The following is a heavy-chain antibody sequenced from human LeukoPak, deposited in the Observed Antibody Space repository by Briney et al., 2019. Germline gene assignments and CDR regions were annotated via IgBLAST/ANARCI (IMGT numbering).Heavy chain of an antibody. J-gene: IGHJ5*01. V-gene: IGHV3-33*05. CDR2: ISLDGSKT. CDR1: GLTFSGHG. D-gene: IGHD3-10*01. Sequence: HPGGSLRLSCAASGLTFSGHGFHWVRQAPGKGLEWVTFISLDGSKTSYADSVKGRFTFSRDDSKNTLYLEMNSLRAEDTAVYYCARDRAVSWFDSWGLGTLVTVSS. CDR3: ARDRAVSWFDS.